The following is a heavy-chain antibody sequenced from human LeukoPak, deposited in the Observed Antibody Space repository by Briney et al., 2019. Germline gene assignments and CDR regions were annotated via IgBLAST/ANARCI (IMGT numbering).Heavy chain of an antibody. CDR2: IYYSGST. CDR3: ARTIGRYFDWLLYRGRAFDI. D-gene: IGHD3-9*01. V-gene: IGHV4-61*01. J-gene: IGHJ3*02. Sequence: SETLSLTCTVSGYSISSSYYWSWIRQPPGKGLEWIGYIYYSGSTNYNPSLKSRVTISVDTSKNQFSLKLSSVTAADTAVYYCARTIGRYFDWLLYRGRAFDIWGQGTMVTVSS. CDR1: GYSISSSYY.